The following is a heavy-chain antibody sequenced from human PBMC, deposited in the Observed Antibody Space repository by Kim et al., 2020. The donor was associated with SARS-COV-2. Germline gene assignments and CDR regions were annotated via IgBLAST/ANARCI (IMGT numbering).Heavy chain of an antibody. CDR1: GFTFSSYA. CDR3: AKAPPTYYYGSGSDIFDY. D-gene: IGHD3-10*01. J-gene: IGHJ4*02. Sequence: GGSLRLSCAASGFTFSSYAMSWVRQAPGKGLEWVSAISGSGGSTYYADSVKGRFTISRDNSKNTLYLQMNSLRAEDTAVYYCAKAPPTYYYGSGSDIFDYWGQGTLVTVSS. CDR2: ISGSGGST. V-gene: IGHV3-23*01.